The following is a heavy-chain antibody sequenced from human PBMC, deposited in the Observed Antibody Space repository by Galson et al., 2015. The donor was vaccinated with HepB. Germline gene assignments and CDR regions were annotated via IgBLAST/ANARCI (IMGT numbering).Heavy chain of an antibody. D-gene: IGHD3-3*01. CDR2: ISSSSSYI. Sequence: LSCAASGFTFSSYSMNWVRQAPGKGLEWVSSISSSSSYIYYADSVKGRFTISRDDAKNSLYLQMNSLRAEDTAVYYCARDRRPGFWSGYSDYWGQGTLVTVSS. CDR1: GFTFSSYS. V-gene: IGHV3-21*01. J-gene: IGHJ4*02. CDR3: ARDRRPGFWSGYSDY.